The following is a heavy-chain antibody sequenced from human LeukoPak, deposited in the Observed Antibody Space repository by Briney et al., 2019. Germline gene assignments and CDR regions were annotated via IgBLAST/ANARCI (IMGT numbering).Heavy chain of an antibody. CDR1: GFTFSDYY. Sequence: GGSLRLSCAASGFTFSDYYMSWIRQAPGKGLEWISYISSSAGVIYYADSVKGRFTISRGSAKNPLYLQMNSLRAEDTAVYYCAREAYGGSYDYWGQGTLVTVSS. CDR3: AREAYGGSYDY. J-gene: IGHJ4*02. CDR2: ISSSAGVI. D-gene: IGHD1-26*01. V-gene: IGHV3-11*01.